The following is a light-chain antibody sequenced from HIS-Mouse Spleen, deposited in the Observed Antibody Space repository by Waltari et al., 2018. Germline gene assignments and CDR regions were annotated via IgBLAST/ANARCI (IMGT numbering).Light chain of an antibody. V-gene: IGLV2-14*03. Sequence: QSALTQPASVSGSPGQSITISCTGTSSDVGGYNYVSWYQQHPGKAPKLMIYDVSNRPSWVSNRFSGSKSGNTASLTISGRQAEDEADYYCSSYTSSSTLQVFGGGTKLTVL. CDR2: DVS. CDR1: SSDVGGYNY. J-gene: IGLJ3*02. CDR3: SSYTSSSTLQV.